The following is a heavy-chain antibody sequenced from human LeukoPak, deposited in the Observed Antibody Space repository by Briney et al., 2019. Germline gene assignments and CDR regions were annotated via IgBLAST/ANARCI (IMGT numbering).Heavy chain of an antibody. J-gene: IGHJ4*02. D-gene: IGHD4-17*01. CDR2: ISAYNGDT. Sequence: AAVKVSCKASGYTFTSYGISWVRQAPGQGLEWMGWISAYNGDTKYAQNLQGRVTMTTDTSTSTAYMELRSLRSDDTAVYYCARPPSSTGDYFHYWGQGTLVTVSS. V-gene: IGHV1-18*01. CDR1: GYTFTSYG. CDR3: ARPPSSTGDYFHY.